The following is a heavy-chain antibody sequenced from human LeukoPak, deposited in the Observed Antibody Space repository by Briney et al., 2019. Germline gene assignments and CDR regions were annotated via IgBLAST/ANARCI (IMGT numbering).Heavy chain of an antibody. CDR1: GFTLSTYA. D-gene: IGHD3-16*02. V-gene: IGHV3-23*01. Sequence: SGGSLRLSCAASGFTLSTYAMSWVRQAPGKGLEWVSTISGSGANTYYADSVRGRFTISRDNSKNTLYLHMNSLRAEDTAVYYCAKESAGYTNPYYFDYWGQGTLVTVSS. J-gene: IGHJ4*02. CDR2: ISGSGANT. CDR3: AKESAGYTNPYYFDY.